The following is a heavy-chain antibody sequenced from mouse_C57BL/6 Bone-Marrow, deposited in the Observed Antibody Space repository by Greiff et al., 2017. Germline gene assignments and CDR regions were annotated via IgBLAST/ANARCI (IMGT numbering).Heavy chain of an antibody. D-gene: IGHD2-5*01. CDR2: IYPRSGNT. CDR3: ARQGYSNWFAY. J-gene: IGHJ3*01. Sequence: QVQLQQSGAELARPGASVKLSCKASGYTFTSYGISWVKQRTGQGLEWIGEIYPRSGNTYYNEKFKGKATLTADKSSSTAYMELRSLTSEDSAVYFCARQGYSNWFAYWGQGTLVTVSA. CDR1: GYTFTSYG. V-gene: IGHV1-81*01.